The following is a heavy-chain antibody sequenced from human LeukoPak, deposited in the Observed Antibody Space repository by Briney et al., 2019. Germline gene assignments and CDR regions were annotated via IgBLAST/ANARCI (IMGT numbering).Heavy chain of an antibody. Sequence: ASVKVSCKASGYTFTSYDINWVRQATGQGLEWMGWMNPNSGNTGYAQKFQGRVTMTRNTSISTAYMELSSLRSEDTAVYYCAGGPLYDILTGYYSYYYGMDVWGQGTTVTVSS. CDR3: AGGPLYDILTGYYSYYYGMDV. CDR2: MNPNSGNT. CDR1: GYTFTSYD. J-gene: IGHJ6*02. D-gene: IGHD3-9*01. V-gene: IGHV1-8*01.